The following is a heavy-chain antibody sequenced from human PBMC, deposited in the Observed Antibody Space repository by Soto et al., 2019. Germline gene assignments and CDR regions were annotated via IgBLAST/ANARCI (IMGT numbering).Heavy chain of an antibody. J-gene: IGHJ4*02. D-gene: IGHD2-2*01. CDR1: GYTFTSYY. Sequence: ASVKVSCKASGYTFTSYYMHWVRQAPGQGLEWMGIINPSGGSTSYAQKFQGRVTMTRDTSTSTVYMELRSLRSDDTAVYYCARDLIPRVAGTSRPNFDYWGQGTLVTVSS. V-gene: IGHV1-46*01. CDR2: INPSGGST. CDR3: ARDLIPRVAGTSRPNFDY.